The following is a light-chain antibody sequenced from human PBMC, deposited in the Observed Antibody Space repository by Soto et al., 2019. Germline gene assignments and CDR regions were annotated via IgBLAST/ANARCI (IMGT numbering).Light chain of an antibody. CDR2: GAS. V-gene: IGKV3-20*01. J-gene: IGKJ3*01. CDR1: QSVSSSY. CDR3: QQYGSSVT. Sequence: EIVLTQSPGTLSLSPGERATLSCRASQSVSSSYLAWYQQKPGQAPRLLIYGASSRATGIPDRFSGSGSRTDFTLTISRLEPEDFEVYYCQQYGSSVTFGPGTKVDIK.